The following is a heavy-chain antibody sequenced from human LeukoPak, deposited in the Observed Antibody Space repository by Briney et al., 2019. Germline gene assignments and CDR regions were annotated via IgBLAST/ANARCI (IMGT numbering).Heavy chain of an antibody. CDR1: GFTFSSYA. D-gene: IGHD3-22*01. CDR3: AKDSYYYDSSGYYCDY. J-gene: IGHJ4*02. Sequence: GGSLRLSCAASGFTFSSYAMSWVRQAPGKGLEWVAFIRYDGSNKYYADSVKGRFTISRDNSKNTLYLQMNSLRAEDTAVYYCAKDSYYYDSSGYYCDYWGQGTLVTVSS. CDR2: IRYDGSNK. V-gene: IGHV3-30*02.